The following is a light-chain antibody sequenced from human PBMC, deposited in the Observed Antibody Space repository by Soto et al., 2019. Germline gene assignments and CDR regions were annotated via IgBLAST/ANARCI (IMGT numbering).Light chain of an antibody. V-gene: IGKV3-11*01. J-gene: IGKJ1*01. Sequence: EIVLTQSPATLSLSPGERATLSCRASQSVSIDLALYQQKPGQAPRLLIYDASNRATGIAARFSGGGSGTDFTLTISSPEPEDFAVYYCQQRSQWPWTFGQGTKVDI. CDR1: QSVSID. CDR2: DAS. CDR3: QQRSQWPWT.